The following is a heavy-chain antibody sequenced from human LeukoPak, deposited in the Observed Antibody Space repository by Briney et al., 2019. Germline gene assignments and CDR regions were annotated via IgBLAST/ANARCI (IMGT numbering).Heavy chain of an antibody. Sequence: GGSTRLSCAASGFIFSSYAISWVSQSPGKGLEWISSISGSGGSTYYADSVKGRFTISRDNSKNTLYLQMNSLRAEDTAVYYCAKERSHIVVVVAATQRWGQGTLVTVSS. D-gene: IGHD2-15*01. CDR2: ISGSGGST. CDR1: GFIFSSYA. CDR3: AKERSHIVVVVAATQR. J-gene: IGHJ4*02. V-gene: IGHV3-23*01.